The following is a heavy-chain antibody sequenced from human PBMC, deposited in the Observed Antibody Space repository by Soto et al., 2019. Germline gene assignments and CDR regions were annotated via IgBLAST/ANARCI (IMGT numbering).Heavy chain of an antibody. CDR2: INSDGSST. CDR3: ERDQGYCSGGSCYVAGY. D-gene: IGHD2-15*01. CDR1: GFTFSSYW. Sequence: EVQLVESGGGLVQPGGSLRLSCAASGFTFSSYWMHWVRQVPGKGLVWVSRINSDGSSTGYADSVMGRFTISRDNAKNTLYLQMNSLRAEDTAVYYCERDQGYCSGGSCYVAGYWGQGTLVTVSS. V-gene: IGHV3-74*01. J-gene: IGHJ4*02.